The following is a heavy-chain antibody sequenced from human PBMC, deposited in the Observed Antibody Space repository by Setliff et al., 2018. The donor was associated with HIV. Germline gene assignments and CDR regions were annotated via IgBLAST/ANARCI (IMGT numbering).Heavy chain of an antibody. CDR1: GGSFGGYY. D-gene: IGHD6-6*01. J-gene: IGHJ4*02. CDR2: INHHKHT. Sequence: SETLSLTCVVYGGSFGGYYWSWIRQPPGKGLEWIGEINHHKHTNYNPSLKSRVTMSVDTSKNQFSLKLSSVTAADTAVYYCARHDTEYSSYPIDYWGQGNLVTVSS. V-gene: IGHV4-34*01. CDR3: ARHDTEYSSYPIDY.